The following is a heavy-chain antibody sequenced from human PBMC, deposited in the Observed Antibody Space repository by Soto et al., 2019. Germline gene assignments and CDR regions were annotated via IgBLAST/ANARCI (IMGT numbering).Heavy chain of an antibody. Sequence: EVQLVESGGGLVKPGGSLRLSCAASGFSFSNAWMNWVRQAPGKGLEWVGRIKRKADGGTTDYAAPVKGRFTLSRDDSENTLYLQMNSLKTEDTAMYYCINAQEQLYNWNYHAFDIWGQGTMVTVSS. J-gene: IGHJ3*02. CDR2: IKRKADGGTT. CDR3: INAQEQLYNWNYHAFDI. V-gene: IGHV3-15*07. CDR1: GFSFSNAW. D-gene: IGHD1-7*01.